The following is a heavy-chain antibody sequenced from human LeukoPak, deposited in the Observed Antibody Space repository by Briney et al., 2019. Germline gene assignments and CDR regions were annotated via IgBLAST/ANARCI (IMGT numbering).Heavy chain of an antibody. V-gene: IGHV3-7*03. D-gene: IGHD2-8*01. Sequence: PGGSLRLSCAASGFTFSSYWMSWARQAPGKGLEWVANIKQDGSEKYYVDSVKGRFTISRDNAKNSLYLQMNSLRAEDTAVYYCARVRGIRYCTNGVCYPADYWGQGTLVTVSS. J-gene: IGHJ4*02. CDR1: GFTFSSYW. CDR3: ARVRGIRYCTNGVCYPADY. CDR2: IKQDGSEK.